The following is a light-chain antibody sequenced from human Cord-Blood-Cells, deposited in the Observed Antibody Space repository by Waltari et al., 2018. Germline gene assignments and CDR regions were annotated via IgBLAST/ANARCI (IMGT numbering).Light chain of an antibody. J-gene: IGKJ2*01. CDR3: QQYNSYSVYT. CDR2: DAS. CDR1: QSISSW. V-gene: IGKV1-5*01. Sequence: IQMTQSPSPLSSSVGYNVTLNCRASQSISSWLAWYQQKPGKAPKLLIYDASSLESGVPSRFSGSGSGTEFTLTISSLQPDDFATYYCQQYNSYSVYTFGQGTKLEIK.